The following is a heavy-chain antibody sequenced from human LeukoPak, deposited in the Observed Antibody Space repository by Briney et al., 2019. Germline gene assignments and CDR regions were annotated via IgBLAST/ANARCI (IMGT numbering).Heavy chain of an antibody. J-gene: IGHJ4*02. Sequence: SETLSLTCSVSGGSITSYYWSWIRQPPGKGLEWIGYIYYSGSTNYNPSLKSRVTISVDTSKNQFSLKLSSVTAADTAVYYCARARYDSSGYRFDYWGQGTLVTVSS. CDR1: GGSITSYY. V-gene: IGHV4-59*01. CDR3: ARARYDSSGYRFDY. D-gene: IGHD3-22*01. CDR2: IYYSGST.